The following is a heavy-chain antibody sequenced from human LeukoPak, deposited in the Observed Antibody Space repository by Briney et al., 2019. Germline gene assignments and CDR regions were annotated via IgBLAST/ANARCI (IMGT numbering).Heavy chain of an antibody. J-gene: IGHJ4*02. V-gene: IGHV1-69*05. D-gene: IGHD3-10*01. CDR3: ASGYYYGSGSYYHTGYLDH. CDR1: GGIFSTSA. Sequence: GASVTVSCMASGGIFSTSAISWVRQAPGHGLEWMGGISPISETPNYALRFQGRVTITRDESTATAYMELTSLRSDDTAVYYCASGYYYGSGSYYHTGYLDHWAQGTLVTVSS. CDR2: ISPISETP.